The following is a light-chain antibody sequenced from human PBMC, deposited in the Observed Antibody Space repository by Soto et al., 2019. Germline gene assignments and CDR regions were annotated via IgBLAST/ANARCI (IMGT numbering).Light chain of an antibody. CDR1: SSNIGAGYV. V-gene: IGLV1-40*01. J-gene: IGLJ3*02. CDR3: QSYDSRLSGWV. Sequence: QSVLTQPPSVSGAPGQRVTISCTGSSSNIGAGYVVHWYQQLPGTAPKLLIYGNSNRPSGVPDRFSGSKSGTSASLAITGLQAEDEADYYCQSYDSRLSGWVFGGGTKVTVL. CDR2: GNS.